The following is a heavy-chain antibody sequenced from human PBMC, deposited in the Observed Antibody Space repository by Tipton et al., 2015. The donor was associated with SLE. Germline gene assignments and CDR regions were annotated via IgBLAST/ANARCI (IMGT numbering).Heavy chain of an antibody. J-gene: IGHJ5*02. CDR1: GDSVTTGLYY. V-gene: IGHV4-39*01. CDR2: VYYTGRT. D-gene: IGHD6-13*01. CDR3: ARHPAGIAAAVYFDP. Sequence: TLSLTCTVSGDSVTTGLYYWGWIRQSPGRGLEWIGSVYYTGRTHYNPSLKSRVTISVDTSKNQFSLSLTSVTAADTAVFYCARHPAGIAAAVYFDPWGQGTRVTVSS.